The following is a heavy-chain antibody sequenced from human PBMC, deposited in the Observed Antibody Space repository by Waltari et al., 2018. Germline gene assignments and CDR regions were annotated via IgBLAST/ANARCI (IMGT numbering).Heavy chain of an antibody. CDR3: ARDLCDRTKCHGMDV. D-gene: IGHD3-22*01. V-gene: IGHV3-30*04. Sequence: WVRQAPGKGLEWVAVISYKERNRYYVDSVKGRFTISRDNSKKTLYLQMNSLRPEDTAMYYCARDLCDRTKCHGMDVWGQGTTVTVSS. CDR2: ISYKERNR. J-gene: IGHJ6*02.